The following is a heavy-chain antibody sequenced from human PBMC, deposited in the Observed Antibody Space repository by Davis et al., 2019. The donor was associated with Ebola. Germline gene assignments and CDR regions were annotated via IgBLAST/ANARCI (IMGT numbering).Heavy chain of an antibody. V-gene: IGHV3-73*01. CDR2: IRSKANSYAT. CDR1: GFTFSGSA. D-gene: IGHD4-17*01. Sequence: GGSLRLSCAAPGFTFSGSAMHWVRQASGKGLEWVGRIRSKANSYATAYAASVKGRFTISRDNAKNSLYLQMNSLRAEDTALYHCARPYPGRGDYGGNWFDPWGQGTLVTVSS. J-gene: IGHJ5*02. CDR3: ARPYPGRGDYGGNWFDP.